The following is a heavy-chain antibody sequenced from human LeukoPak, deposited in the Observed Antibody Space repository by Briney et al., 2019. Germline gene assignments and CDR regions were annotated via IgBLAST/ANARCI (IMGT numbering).Heavy chain of an antibody. Sequence: ASVKVSCKASGYTFTSYYMHWVRQAPAQGLEWMGIINPSGGSTSYAQKFQGRVTMTRDTSTSTVSMELSILRSEDTAVYYCTRNWVGYYSSTSCPNYYYGMDVWGQGTTVTVSS. CDR2: INPSGGST. CDR1: GYTFTSYY. V-gene: IGHV1-46*01. CDR3: TRNWVGYYSSTSCPNYYYGMDV. J-gene: IGHJ6*02. D-gene: IGHD2-2*01.